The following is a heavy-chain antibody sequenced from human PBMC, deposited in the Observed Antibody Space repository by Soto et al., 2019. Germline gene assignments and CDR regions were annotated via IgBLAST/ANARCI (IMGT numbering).Heavy chain of an antibody. Sequence: WDSVKVSCKASGYTFTSYYMHWVRQAPGQGLEWMGIINPSGGSTSYAQKFQGRVTMTRDTSTSTVYMELSSLRSEDTAVYYCARRMSSGYYSKSPFDYWGQGTLVTVSS. CDR2: INPSGGST. CDR3: ARRMSSGYYSKSPFDY. CDR1: GYTFTSYY. J-gene: IGHJ4*02. D-gene: IGHD3-22*01. V-gene: IGHV1-46*01.